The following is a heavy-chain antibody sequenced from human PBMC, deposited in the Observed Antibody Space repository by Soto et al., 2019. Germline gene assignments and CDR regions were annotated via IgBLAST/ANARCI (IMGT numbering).Heavy chain of an antibody. D-gene: IGHD5-12*01. CDR3: ARELSEGYSGYDYYYGMDV. V-gene: IGHV1-69*01. Sequence: QVQLVQSGAEVKKPGSSVKVSCKASGGTFSSYAISWVRQAPGQGLEWMGGIIPIFGTANYAQKFQGRVTITADESTSTAYMELSGLRSEDTAVYYCARELSEGYSGYDYYYGMDVWGQGTTVTVSS. J-gene: IGHJ6*02. CDR1: GGTFSSYA. CDR2: IIPIFGTA.